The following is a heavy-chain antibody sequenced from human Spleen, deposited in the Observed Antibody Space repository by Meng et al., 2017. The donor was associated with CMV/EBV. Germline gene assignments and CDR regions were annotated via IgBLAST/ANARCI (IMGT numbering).Heavy chain of an antibody. D-gene: IGHD2-21*01. CDR1: GFTFSDYA. J-gene: IGHJ6*02. Sequence: GESLKISCVASGFTFSDYAMHWVRQAPGKGLEWVAFIHYDGTKTYYVDSVKGRFTISRDNAKNSLYLQMTGLKADDTALYYCARFLSANALDVWGQGTTVTVSS. V-gene: IGHV3-30*02. CDR3: ARFLSANALDV. CDR2: IHYDGTKT.